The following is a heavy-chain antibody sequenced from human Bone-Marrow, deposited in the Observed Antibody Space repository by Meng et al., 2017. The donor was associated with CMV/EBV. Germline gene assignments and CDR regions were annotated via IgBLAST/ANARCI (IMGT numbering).Heavy chain of an antibody. V-gene: IGHV3-30*04. CDR1: GFTLSSYA. J-gene: IGHJ6*02. CDR2: ISYDGNNK. D-gene: IGHD5-24*01. CDR3: ARDILVGDGYNRARYGMDV. Sequence: GESLKISCAASGFTLSSYAMHWVRQAPGKGLEWVAVISYDGNNKYYAESVKGRFTISRDNSKNTLYLQMNSLRAQDTAVYYCARDILVGDGYNRARYGMDVWGQGTTVTVSS.